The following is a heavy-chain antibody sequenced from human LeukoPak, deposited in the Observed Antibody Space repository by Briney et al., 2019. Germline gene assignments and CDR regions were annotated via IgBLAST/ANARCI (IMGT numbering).Heavy chain of an antibody. D-gene: IGHD6-13*01. Sequence: ASVKVSCKASGYTFTGHYMHWVRQAPGQGLEWMGWINPNSGGTNYAQKFQGRVTMTRDTSISTAYMELSRLRSDDTAVYYCARDPTDSSSWIESDYWGQGTLVTVSS. CDR2: INPNSGGT. CDR1: GYTFTGHY. CDR3: ARDPTDSSSWIESDY. J-gene: IGHJ4*02. V-gene: IGHV1-2*02.